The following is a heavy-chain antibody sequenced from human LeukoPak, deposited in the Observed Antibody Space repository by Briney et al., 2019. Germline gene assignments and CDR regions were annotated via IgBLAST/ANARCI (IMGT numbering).Heavy chain of an antibody. CDR2: INPNSGGT. CDR3: ARSLIGKVVVAATHWFDP. V-gene: IGHV1-2*06. CDR1: GYTFTGYY. J-gene: IGHJ5*02. Sequence: ASVKVSCKASGYTFTGYYMHWVRQAPGQGLEWMGRINPNSGGTNCAQKFQGRVTMTRDTSISTAYMELSRLRSDDTAVYYCARSLIGKVVVAATHWFDPWGQGTLVTVSS. D-gene: IGHD2-15*01.